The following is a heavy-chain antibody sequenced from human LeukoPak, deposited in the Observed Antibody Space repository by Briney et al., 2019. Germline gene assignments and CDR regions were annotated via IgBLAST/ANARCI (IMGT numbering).Heavy chain of an antibody. Sequence: PGGSLRLFCAPSGFSFTIYVFHWVRQAPGKGRGWVAVIWYDGSKTYYPDSVKGRFTMSRDNSKNTLYLQMNSLRAEDTAVYYCARDACSGGACFDCWGQGTLVTVSS. J-gene: IGHJ4*02. CDR3: ARDACSGGACFDC. D-gene: IGHD2-21*02. CDR1: GFSFTIYV. V-gene: IGHV3-33*01. CDR2: IWYDGSKT.